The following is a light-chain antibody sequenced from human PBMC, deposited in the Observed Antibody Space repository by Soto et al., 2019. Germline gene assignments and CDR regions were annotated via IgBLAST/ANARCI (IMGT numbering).Light chain of an antibody. J-gene: IGLJ1*01. CDR3: SSYTSSGTLV. CDR2: DVG. V-gene: IGLV2-14*01. Sequence: QSVLTQPASVSGSPGQSITISCTGTSSDVGGYNYVSWYQQHPGKAPKLMIYDVGNRPSGVSNRFSGSKSGNTASLTISGLQAEDEADYYCSSYTSSGTLVFGTGTKVTVL. CDR1: SSDVGGYNY.